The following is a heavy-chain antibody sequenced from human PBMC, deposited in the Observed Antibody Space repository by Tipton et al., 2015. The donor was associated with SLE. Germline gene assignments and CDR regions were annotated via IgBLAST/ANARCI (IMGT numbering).Heavy chain of an antibody. D-gene: IGHD3/OR15-3a*01. CDR1: GGSISSSSYS. J-gene: IGHJ2*01. CDR3: ARRGLVGPERYFDL. Sequence: TLSLTCTVSGGSISSSSYSWGWIRQPPGTGLEWIGNIYSGGRTYYNPSLKSRVTMFVDTSKNQFSLHLRSVTAADTAVFYCARRGLVGPERYFDLWGRGTLVTVSS. V-gene: IGHV4-39*01. CDR2: IYSGGRT.